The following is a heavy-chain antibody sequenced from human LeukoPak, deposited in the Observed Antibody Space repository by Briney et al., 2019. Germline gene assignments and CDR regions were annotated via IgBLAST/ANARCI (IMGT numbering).Heavy chain of an antibody. CDR1: GFTFGEYG. CDR3: TRSLKKLPVAGDFDY. Sequence: GGSLRLSCTASGFTFGEYGMTGVRQAPGKGLEWVGFIRSQAYGGTTEFAASVKGRFTISRDDSKSIAYLQMNSLKIEDTAVYYCTRSLKKLPVAGDFDYWGHGTLVTVSS. V-gene: IGHV3-49*04. J-gene: IGHJ4*01. CDR2: IRSQAYGGTT. D-gene: IGHD1-26*01.